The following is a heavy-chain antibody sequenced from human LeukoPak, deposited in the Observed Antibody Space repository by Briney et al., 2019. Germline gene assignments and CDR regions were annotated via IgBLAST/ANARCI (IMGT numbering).Heavy chain of an antibody. CDR1: GGSISSYY. J-gene: IGHJ4*02. V-gene: IGHV4-59*01. CDR2: IYYSGST. D-gene: IGHD4-17*01. Sequence: PSETLSLTCTVSGGSISSYYWSRLQQPPGKGLEWIGYIYYSGSTNYNPSLKSRVTISVDTSKNQFSLKLISVTAADTAVYYCARVESTVTTSYFDYWGQGTLVTVSS. CDR3: ARVESTVTTSYFDY.